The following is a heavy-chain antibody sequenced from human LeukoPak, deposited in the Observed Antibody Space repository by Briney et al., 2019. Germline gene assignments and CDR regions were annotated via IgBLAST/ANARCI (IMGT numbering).Heavy chain of an antibody. CDR2: IWYDGSNK. CDR1: GFTFSSYE. V-gene: IGHV3-33*06. J-gene: IGHJ6*04. CDR3: AKAKKMDV. Sequence: PGGSLRLXCAASGFTFSSYEMNWGRQAPGKGLEWVAVIWYDGSNKYYADSVKGRFTISRDNSKNTLYLQMNSLRAEDTAVYYCAKAKKMDVWGKGTTVTVSS.